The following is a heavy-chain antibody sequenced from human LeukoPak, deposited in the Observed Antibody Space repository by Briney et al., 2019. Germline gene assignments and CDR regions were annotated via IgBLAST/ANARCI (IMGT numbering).Heavy chain of an antibody. Sequence: GGSLRLSCAASGFTFSSYAMHWVRQAPGKGLEWVAVISYDGSNKYYADSVKGRFTISRDNSKNTLYLQMNSLRAEDTAVYYCARSSEQDYWGQGTLVTVSS. CDR1: GFTFSSYA. CDR3: ARSSEQDY. V-gene: IGHV3-30*04. D-gene: IGHD6-6*01. CDR2: ISYDGSNK. J-gene: IGHJ4*02.